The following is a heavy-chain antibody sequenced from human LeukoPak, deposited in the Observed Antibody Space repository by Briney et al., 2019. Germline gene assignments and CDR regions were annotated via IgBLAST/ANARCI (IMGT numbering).Heavy chain of an antibody. CDR1: GFTFSSYS. CDR3: ARDRYDFWSGYYFDY. V-gene: IGHV3-48*01. CDR2: ISSSSSTI. Sequence: GGSLRLSCAASGFTFSSYSMNWVRQAPGKGLEWVSYISSSSSTIYYADSVKGRFTISRGNAKNSLYLQMNSLRAEDTAVYYCARDRYDFWSGYYFDYWGQGTLVTVSS. D-gene: IGHD3-3*01. J-gene: IGHJ4*02.